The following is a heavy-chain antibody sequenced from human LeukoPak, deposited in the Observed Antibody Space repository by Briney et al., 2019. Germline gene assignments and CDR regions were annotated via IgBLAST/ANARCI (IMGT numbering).Heavy chain of an antibody. D-gene: IGHD3-10*02. CDR2: ISVYNGDT. CDR3: ARGAEMFPFDY. Sequence: ASVKVSCKASGYTFSSYGISWVRQAPGQGLEWMGWISVYNGDTNYAQNFQDRVTMTTDTSTSTAYMELRSLRSDDTAVYYCARGAEMFPFDYWGQGTLVTVSS. CDR1: GYTFSSYG. J-gene: IGHJ4*02. V-gene: IGHV1-18*01.